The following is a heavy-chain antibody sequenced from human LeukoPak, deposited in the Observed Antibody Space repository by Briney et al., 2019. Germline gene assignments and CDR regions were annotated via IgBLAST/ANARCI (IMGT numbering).Heavy chain of an antibody. CDR1: GGTFSSYA. Sequence: GASVKVSCKASGGTFSSYAISWVRQAPGQGLEWMGGIIPIFGTANYAQKFQGRVTITADESTSTAYMELSSLRSEDTAVYYCARGRGGWISSAFDIWGQGTMVTVSS. J-gene: IGHJ3*02. CDR2: IIPIFGTA. CDR3: ARGRGGWISSAFDI. V-gene: IGHV1-69*13. D-gene: IGHD2-2*03.